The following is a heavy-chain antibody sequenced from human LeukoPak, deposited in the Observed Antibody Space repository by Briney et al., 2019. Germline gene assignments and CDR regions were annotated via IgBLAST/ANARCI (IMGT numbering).Heavy chain of an antibody. Sequence: PSETLSLTCTVSGGSISSGGYYWSWIRQPPGKGLEWIGYIYHSGSTYYNPSLKSRVTISVDTSKNQFSLKLSSVTAADTAVYYCAVRGYSYGVDYWGQGTLVTVSS. CDR3: AVRGYSYGVDY. CDR1: GGSISSGGYY. CDR2: IYHSGST. J-gene: IGHJ4*02. D-gene: IGHD5-18*01. V-gene: IGHV4-30-2*01.